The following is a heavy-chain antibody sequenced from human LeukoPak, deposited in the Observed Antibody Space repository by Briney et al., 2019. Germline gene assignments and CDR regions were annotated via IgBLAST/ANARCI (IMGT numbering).Heavy chain of an antibody. D-gene: IGHD2-2*01. CDR2: TTATGRTK. CDR3: SRASPAGASWRSEPTFDY. J-gene: IGHJ4*02. CDR1: ASTFSIYD. V-gene: IGHV3-7*04. Sequence: GGSLRLSCASSASTFSIYDMRWVSQAPPNDLDCDADTTATGRTKYYVDSVKGRFTIARDNAKTTLYLQMISLRAAGTAVDYCSRASPAGASWRSEPTFDYWGQRTLVTVTS.